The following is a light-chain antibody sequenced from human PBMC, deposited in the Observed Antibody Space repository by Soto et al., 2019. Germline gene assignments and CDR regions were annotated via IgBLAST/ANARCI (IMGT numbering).Light chain of an antibody. CDR2: LAA. J-gene: IGKJ4*01. Sequence: DIQLTQCPSFLSASVGDKVTITCRASQGVFSYLAWYQQKPGKAPKLLINLAATLQTGVPSRFSGSGSGTEFTLTISSLQPEDFATYYCQQLNSYPLTFGGGTKVEIK. V-gene: IGKV1-9*01. CDR1: QGVFSY. CDR3: QQLNSYPLT.